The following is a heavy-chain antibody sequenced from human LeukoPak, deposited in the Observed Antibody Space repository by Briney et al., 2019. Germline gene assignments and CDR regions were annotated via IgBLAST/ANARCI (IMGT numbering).Heavy chain of an antibody. Sequence: GASVKVSCKASGGTFSSYAISWVRQAPGQGLEWMGGIIPIFGTANYAQKFQGRVTITADKSTSTAYMELSSLRSEDTAVYYCARAGGMTTVTWGDYYYYMDVWGKGTTVTVSS. CDR2: IIPIFGTA. D-gene: IGHD4-11*01. CDR1: GGTFSSYA. J-gene: IGHJ6*03. CDR3: ARAGGMTTVTWGDYYYYMDV. V-gene: IGHV1-69*06.